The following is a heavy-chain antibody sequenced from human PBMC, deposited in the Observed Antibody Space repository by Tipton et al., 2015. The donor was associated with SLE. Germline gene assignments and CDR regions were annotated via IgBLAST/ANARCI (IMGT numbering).Heavy chain of an antibody. CDR1: GFTFSDYY. J-gene: IGHJ3*02. D-gene: IGHD6-19*01. Sequence: SLRLSCAASGFTFSDYYMSWIRQAPGKGLEWVSYISSSGSTIYYADSVKGRFTISRDNAKNSLYLQMNSLRAEDTAVYYCARESIAVDYAFDIWGQGTMVTVSS. CDR3: ARESIAVDYAFDI. CDR2: ISSSGSTI. V-gene: IGHV3-11*04.